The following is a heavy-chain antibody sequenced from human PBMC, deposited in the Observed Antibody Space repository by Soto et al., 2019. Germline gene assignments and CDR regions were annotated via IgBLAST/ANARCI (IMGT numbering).Heavy chain of an antibody. J-gene: IGHJ6*02. V-gene: IGHV1-2*02. CDR2: INPHSGDT. Sequence: QVQLVQSGAEVKKPGASVKVSYVASGYTFTDHYIHWVRQAPGQGLEWMGWINPHSGDTIYAQKFQGRVTLTRDKSISTAYMELSRLRSYDTAVYYCARGRTLNFYGMDVWGQGTTVTVSS. D-gene: IGHD1-1*01. CDR1: GYTFTDHY. CDR3: ARGRTLNFYGMDV.